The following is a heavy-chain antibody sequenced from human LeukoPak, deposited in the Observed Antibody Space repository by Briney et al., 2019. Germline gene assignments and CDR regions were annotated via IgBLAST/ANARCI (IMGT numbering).Heavy chain of an antibody. Sequence: PSETLSLTCTVSGGSISSYYWSWIRQPPGKGLEWIGYIYYSGSTNYNPSLKSRVTISVDTSKNQFSLRLSSVNAADTAVYYCAKDDAWGRYKHWGQGTLVTVSS. D-gene: IGHD3-16*01. CDR1: GGSISSYY. J-gene: IGHJ1*01. V-gene: IGHV4-59*01. CDR2: IYYSGST. CDR3: AKDDAWGRYKH.